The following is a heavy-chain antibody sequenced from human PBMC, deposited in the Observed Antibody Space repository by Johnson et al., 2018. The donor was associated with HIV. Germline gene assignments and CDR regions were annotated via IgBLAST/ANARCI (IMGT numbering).Heavy chain of an antibody. Sequence: VQLVESGGGLVQPGESLRLSCEGSGFTFSSFAIHWVRQAPGKGPEWVSSISDRGGRTYYAASVKGRVTLPSDNSQNTLYMQMNSLKFEDTAIYYCATQDRIAATGLLDTFDIWGQGTMVTVSS. CDR2: ISDRGGRT. D-gene: IGHD6-13*01. CDR1: GFTFSSFA. CDR3: ATQDRIAATGLLDTFDI. J-gene: IGHJ3*02. V-gene: IGHV3-23*04.